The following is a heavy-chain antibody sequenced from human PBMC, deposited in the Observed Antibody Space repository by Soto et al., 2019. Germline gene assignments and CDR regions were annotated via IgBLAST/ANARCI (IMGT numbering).Heavy chain of an antibody. D-gene: IGHD3-16*01. V-gene: IGHV3-23*01. CDR2: ISGSGGST. CDR3: AKDGIRDGSYLGQYYFDY. Sequence: HPGGSLRLSCAASGFTFSSYAMSWVRQAPGKGLEWVSAISGSGGSTYYADSVKGRFTISRDNSKNTLYLQMNSLRAEDTAVYYCAKDGIRDGSYLGQYYFDYWGQGTLVTVSS. J-gene: IGHJ4*02. CDR1: GFTFSSYA.